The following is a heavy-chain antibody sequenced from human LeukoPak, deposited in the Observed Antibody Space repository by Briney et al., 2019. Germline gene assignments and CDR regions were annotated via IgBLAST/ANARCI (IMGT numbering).Heavy chain of an antibody. CDR3: ARGGFPTWTMIVVVMSAFDI. CDR1: GGSFSGYY. D-gene: IGHD3-22*01. J-gene: IGHJ3*02. CDR2: INHSGST. Sequence: SETLSLTCAVYGGSFSGYYWSWIRQPPGKGLEWIGEINHSGSTNYNPSLKSRVTISVDTSKNQFSLKLSSVTAADTAVYYCARGGFPTWTMIVVVMSAFDIWGQGSMVTASS. V-gene: IGHV4-34*01.